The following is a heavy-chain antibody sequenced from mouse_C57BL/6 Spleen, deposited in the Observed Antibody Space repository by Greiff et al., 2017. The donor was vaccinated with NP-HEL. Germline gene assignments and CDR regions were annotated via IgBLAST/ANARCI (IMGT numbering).Heavy chain of an antibody. J-gene: IGHJ4*01. CDR3: ARVEDYDYVRSAMDY. CDR2: IDPSDSYT. Sequence: QVQLKQPGAELVMPGASVKLSCKASGYTFTSYWMHWVKQRPGQGLEWIGEIDPSDSYTNYNQKFKGKSTLTVDKSSSTAYMQLSSLTSEDSAVYYCARVEDYDYVRSAMDYWGQGTSVTVSS. V-gene: IGHV1-69*01. D-gene: IGHD2-4*01. CDR1: GYTFTSYW.